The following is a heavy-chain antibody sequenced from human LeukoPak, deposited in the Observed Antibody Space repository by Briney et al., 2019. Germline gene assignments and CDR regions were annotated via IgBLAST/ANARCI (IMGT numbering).Heavy chain of an antibody. D-gene: IGHD3-10*01. CDR2: LSYDGTKG. CDR3: VGSFLGY. Sequence: PGRSLRLSCAASGFTLMSYGIHWVRQAPGKGPEWVAVLSYDGTKGYYADSVKGRFTISRDNSKNTLYLQMNSLRTEDTAVYYCVGSFLGYWGQGTLVTVSS. CDR1: GFTLMSYG. V-gene: IGHV3-30*03. J-gene: IGHJ4*02.